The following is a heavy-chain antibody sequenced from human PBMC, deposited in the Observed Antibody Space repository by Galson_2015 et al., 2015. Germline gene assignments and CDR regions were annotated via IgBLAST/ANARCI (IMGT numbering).Heavy chain of an antibody. CDR2: TRNKANSYTT. J-gene: IGHJ4*02. CDR3: ARDMLCSGGSCYAYDY. CDR1: GFTFSDHY. D-gene: IGHD2-15*01. Sequence: SLRLSCAASGFTFSDHYMDWVRQAPGKGLEWVGRTRNKANSYTTEYAASVKGRFTISRDDSKNSLYLQMNSLKTEDTAVYYCARDMLCSGGSCYAYDYWVQGTLFTVSS. V-gene: IGHV3-72*01.